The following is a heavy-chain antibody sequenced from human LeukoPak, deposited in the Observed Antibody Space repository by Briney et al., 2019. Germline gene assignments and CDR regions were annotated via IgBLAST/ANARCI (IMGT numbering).Heavy chain of an antibody. V-gene: IGHV4-39*07. Sequence: SETLSLTCTVSGGSISSSSYYWGWIRQPPGKGLEWIGSIYYSGSTYYNPSLKSRVTISVDTSKNQFSLKLSSVTAADTAVYYCARDSGDGHSGSYSRNYYYYGMDVWGQGTTVTVSS. CDR1: GGSISSSSYY. CDR3: ARDSGDGHSGSYSRNYYYYGMDV. CDR2: IYYSGST. D-gene: IGHD1-26*01. J-gene: IGHJ6*02.